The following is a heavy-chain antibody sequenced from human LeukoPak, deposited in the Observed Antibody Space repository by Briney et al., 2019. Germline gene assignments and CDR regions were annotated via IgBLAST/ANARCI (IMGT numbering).Heavy chain of an antibody. CDR1: GFTFSNAW. D-gene: IGHD3-10*01. J-gene: IGHJ4*02. V-gene: IGHV3-11*04. CDR2: ISSSGSNI. CDR3: ARMHGEIDY. Sequence: GGSLRLSCAASGFTFSNAWMSWVRQAPGKGLEWVSYISSSGSNIYYADSVKGRFTISRDNAKNSLYLQMNSLRAEDTAVYYCARMHGEIDYWGQGILVTVSS.